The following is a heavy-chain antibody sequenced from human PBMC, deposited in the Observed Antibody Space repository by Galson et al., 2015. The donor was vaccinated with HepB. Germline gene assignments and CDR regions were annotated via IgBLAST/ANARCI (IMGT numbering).Heavy chain of an antibody. V-gene: IGHV3-21*01. Sequence: SLRLSCAASRFTFSAYAMTWVRQAPGKGLEWVSSISSRTNYIYYADSVKGRFTISRDNAKNSLFLRMNSLRAEDTAVYYCARVGDYFNSRDYGTFDIWGQGTMVTVSS. D-gene: IGHD3-22*01. CDR1: RFTFSAYA. CDR2: ISSRTNYI. CDR3: ARVGDYFNSRDYGTFDI. J-gene: IGHJ3*02.